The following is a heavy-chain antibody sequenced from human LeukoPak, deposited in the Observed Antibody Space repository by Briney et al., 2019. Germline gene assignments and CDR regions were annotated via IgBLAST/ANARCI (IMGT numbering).Heavy chain of an antibody. CDR1: GGSISGSSYY. J-gene: IGHJ4*02. Sequence: SETLSLTCTVSGGSISGSSYYWGWIRQPPGKGLEWIGSIYYSGSTYYNPSLKSRVTISVDTSKNQFSLKLSSVTAADTAVYYCARVSDFWSGYWNAYFDYWGQGTLVTVSS. V-gene: IGHV4-39*01. D-gene: IGHD3-3*01. CDR3: ARVSDFWSGYWNAYFDY. CDR2: IYYSGST.